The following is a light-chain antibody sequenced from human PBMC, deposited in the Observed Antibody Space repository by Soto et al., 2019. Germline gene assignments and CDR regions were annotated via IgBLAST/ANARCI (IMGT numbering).Light chain of an antibody. Sequence: QSALTQPASVSGSPGQSITISCTGTDSDVGGYNYVSWYQQHPGKAPKLMIYDVSSRPSGVSDRFSGSKSGNTASLTISGLQAEDEADYYCNSYTSATTLRGVFGVGTKVTVL. CDR2: DVS. CDR3: NSYTSATTLRGV. CDR1: DSDVGGYNY. J-gene: IGLJ1*01. V-gene: IGLV2-14*01.